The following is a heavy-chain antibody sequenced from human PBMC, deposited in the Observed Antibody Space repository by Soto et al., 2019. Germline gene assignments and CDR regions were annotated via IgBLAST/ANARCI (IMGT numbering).Heavy chain of an antibody. Sequence: QGQLQQWGAGLLKPSETLSLACAISGGSFSIYYWIWIRQPPGKGLEWIGEINHSGSTNYDPSLKSRVTISVDTSKNQFSLKLNSVTAADTAVYYCSRGLSPYYSYSGLDVWGQGTTVTVSS. CDR2: INHSGST. CDR1: GGSFSIYY. CDR3: SRGLSPYYSYSGLDV. V-gene: IGHV4-34*01. J-gene: IGHJ6*02.